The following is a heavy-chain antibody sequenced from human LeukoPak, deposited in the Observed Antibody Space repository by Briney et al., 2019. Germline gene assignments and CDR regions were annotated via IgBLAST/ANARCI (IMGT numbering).Heavy chain of an antibody. J-gene: IGHJ5*02. CDR2: INAGNGNT. CDR3: ARERNTTGKFDP. Sequence: VASVNVSCKASGYTFTSYAMHWVRQAPGQRREWMGWINAGNGNTKYSQKFQGRVTVTRDTSASTAYMELSSLRSEDTAVYYCARERNTTGKFDPWGQGTLVTVSS. D-gene: IGHD1-1*01. V-gene: IGHV1-3*01. CDR1: GYTFTSYA.